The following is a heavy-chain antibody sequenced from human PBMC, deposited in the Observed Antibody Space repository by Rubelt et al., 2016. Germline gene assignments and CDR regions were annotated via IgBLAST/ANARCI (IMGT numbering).Heavy chain of an antibody. D-gene: IGHD3-22*01. V-gene: IGHV3-48*04. CDR3: ARASSGYDFDY. CDR1: GFTFSSYS. J-gene: IGHJ4*02. CDR2: ISGFGTTI. Sequence: EVQLVESGGDSVQPGGSLRLSCAASGFTFSSYSMSWVRQAPGKGLEWISYISGFGTTIYYADSVKGRFTISRDNAKNLLYLQMSSLRAENTAVYYCARASSGYDFDYWGQGMLVTVSS.